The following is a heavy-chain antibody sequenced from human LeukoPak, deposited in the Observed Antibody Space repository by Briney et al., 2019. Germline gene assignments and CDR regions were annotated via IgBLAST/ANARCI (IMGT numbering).Heavy chain of an antibody. Sequence: PSETLSLTCTVSGGSISSGSYYWSWIRQPAGKGLEWIGRTYTSGSTNYNPSLKSRVTISVDTSKNQFSLKLSSVTAADTAVYYCARADYDFWSGDYYFDYWGQGTLVTVSS. CDR2: TYTSGST. J-gene: IGHJ4*02. CDR1: GGSISSGSYY. D-gene: IGHD3-3*01. V-gene: IGHV4-61*02. CDR3: ARADYDFWSGDYYFDY.